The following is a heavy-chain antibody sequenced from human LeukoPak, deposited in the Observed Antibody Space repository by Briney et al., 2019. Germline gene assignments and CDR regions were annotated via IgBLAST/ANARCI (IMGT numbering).Heavy chain of an antibody. V-gene: IGHV1-69*13. CDR2: IIPIFGTA. D-gene: IGHD3-22*01. CDR3: ASGYDSSGYYPELFDFDY. Sequence: ASVKVSCKASGYTFTSYAISWVRQAPGQGLEWMGGIIPIFGTANYAQKFQGRVTITADESTSTAYMELSSLRSEDTAVYYCASGYDSSGYYPELFDFDYWGQGTLVAVSS. CDR1: GYTFTSYA. J-gene: IGHJ4*02.